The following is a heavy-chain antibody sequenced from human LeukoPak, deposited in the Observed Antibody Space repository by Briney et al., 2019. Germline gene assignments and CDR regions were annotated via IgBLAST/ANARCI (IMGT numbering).Heavy chain of an antibody. D-gene: IGHD2-15*01. Sequence: GGSLRLSCAASGFTFSSYSMNWVRQAPGKGLEWVAIISYDGTNKYYADSVKGRFTISRDNSKNTLYLQMNSLRAEDTAVYYCARRGSGQIDYWGQGTLVTVSS. CDR2: ISYDGTNK. V-gene: IGHV3-30*03. CDR1: GFTFSSYS. CDR3: ARRGSGQIDY. J-gene: IGHJ4*02.